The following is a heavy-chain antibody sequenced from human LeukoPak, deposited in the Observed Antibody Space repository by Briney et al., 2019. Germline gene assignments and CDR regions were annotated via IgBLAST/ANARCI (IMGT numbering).Heavy chain of an antibody. CDR1: GFTFSSYS. CDR2: VSSSSSYI. V-gene: IGHV3-21*01. Sequence: GGSLRLSCAASGFTFSSYSMNWVRQAPGKGLEWVSSVSSSSSYIYYADSVKGRFTISRDNAKNSLYLQMNSLRAEDTAVYYCARNYYDSDSEAFDIWGQGTMVTVSS. D-gene: IGHD3-22*01. CDR3: ARNYYDSDSEAFDI. J-gene: IGHJ3*02.